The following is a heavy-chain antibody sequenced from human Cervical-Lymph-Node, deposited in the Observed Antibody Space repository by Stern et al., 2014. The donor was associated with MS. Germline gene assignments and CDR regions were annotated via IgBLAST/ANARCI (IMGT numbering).Heavy chain of an antibody. CDR3: ARHDGWLPHY. D-gene: IGHD5-12*01. CDR1: GGSISRSTYY. Sequence: QVQLQESGPGLVKPSETLSLTCSVSGGSISRSTYYWGWIRQPPGKGLEWIGSIYYSGTPSYNPSLKSRVTIDTSTNQFSLRLTSVTAADTAVYYCARHDGWLPHYWSQGTLVTVSS. V-gene: IGHV4-39*01. J-gene: IGHJ4*02. CDR2: IYYSGTP.